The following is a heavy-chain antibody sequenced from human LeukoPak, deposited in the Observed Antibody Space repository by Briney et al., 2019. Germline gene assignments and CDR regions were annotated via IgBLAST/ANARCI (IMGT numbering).Heavy chain of an antibody. V-gene: IGHV1-18*01. D-gene: IGHD6-13*01. CDR1: GYTFTSYG. CDR3: ARDRRDQQLVGNWFDP. Sequence: ASVKASCKASGYTFTSYGISWVRQAPGQGLEWMGWISAYNGNTNYAQKLQGRVTMTTDTSTSTAYMELTSLRSDDTAVYYCARDRRDQQLVGNWFDPWGQGTLVTVSS. CDR2: ISAYNGNT. J-gene: IGHJ5*02.